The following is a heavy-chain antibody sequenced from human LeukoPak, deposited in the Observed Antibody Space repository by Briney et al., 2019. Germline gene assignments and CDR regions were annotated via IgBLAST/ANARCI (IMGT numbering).Heavy chain of an antibody. J-gene: IGHJ6*03. V-gene: IGHV3-48*04. D-gene: IGHD1-1*01. CDR2: ISSSGSTI. Sequence: GGSLRLSCATSGFTLSTYKMNWVRQAPGRRLEWVSSISSSGSTIYYADSVKGRFTISRDNAKNSLYLQMNSLRAEDTAVYYCARALGTNYYYYMDVWGKGTTVTISS. CDR3: ARALGTNYYYYMDV. CDR1: GFTLSTYK.